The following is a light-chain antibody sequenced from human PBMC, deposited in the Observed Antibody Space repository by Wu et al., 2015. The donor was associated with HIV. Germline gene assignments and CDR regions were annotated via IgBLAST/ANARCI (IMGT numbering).Light chain of an antibody. Sequence: DIQLTQSPSFLSVSVGDRVTITCRASQGISSYLAWYQQKPGKVSPELLIYAASTLQSGVPSRFRGSGSGTEFTLTISSLQPEDFATYYCQQLNGYPLTFGGGAKVEIK. CDR1: QGISSY. CDR2: AAS. CDR3: QQLNGYPLT. V-gene: IGKV1-9*01. J-gene: IGKJ4*01.